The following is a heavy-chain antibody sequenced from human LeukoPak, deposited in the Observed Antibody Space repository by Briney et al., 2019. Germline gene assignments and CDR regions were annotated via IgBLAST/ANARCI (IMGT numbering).Heavy chain of an antibody. CDR2: IIPIFGTA. CDR3: ARTRVVVVPAAIGAAFDI. CDR1: GGTFSSYA. D-gene: IGHD2-2*01. Sequence: SVKVSCKASGGTFSSYAISWVRQAPGQGLEWMGGIIPIFGTANYAQKLQGRVTMTTDTSTSTAYMELRSLRSDDTAVYYCARTRVVVVPAAIGAAFDIWGQGTMVTVSS. J-gene: IGHJ3*02. V-gene: IGHV1-69*05.